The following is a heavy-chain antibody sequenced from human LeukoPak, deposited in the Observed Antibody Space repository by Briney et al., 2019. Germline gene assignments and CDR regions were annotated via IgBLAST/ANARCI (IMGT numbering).Heavy chain of an antibody. CDR1: GFTFSSYG. CDR2: IWYDGSNK. Sequence: PGRSLRLSCAASGFTFSSYGMHWVRQAPGEGLEWVAIIWYDGSNKYYADSVKGRFTVARDNSKNTLYLQMNRLRAEDTAVYYCARGRGVRGYDIVVVVTAQYVFDYWGQGTLVTVSS. V-gene: IGHV3-33*01. J-gene: IGHJ4*02. D-gene: IGHD2-15*01. CDR3: ARGRGVRGYDIVVVVTAQYVFDY.